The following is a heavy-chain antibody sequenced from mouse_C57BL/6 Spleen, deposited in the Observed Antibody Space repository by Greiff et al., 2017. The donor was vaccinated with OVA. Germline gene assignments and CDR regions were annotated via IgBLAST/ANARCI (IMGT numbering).Heavy chain of an antibody. CDR2: IYTGDGDT. D-gene: IGHD3-2*02. V-gene: IGHV1-80*01. CDR1: GYAFSSYW. J-gene: IGHJ3*01. Sequence: VQLQQSGAELVKPGASVKISCKASGYAFSSYWMNWVKQRPGKGLEWIGQIYTGDGDTNYNGKFKGKATLTADKSSSTAYMQLSSLTSEDSAVYFCARGEAQAWFADWGQGTLVTVSA. CDR3: ARGEAQAWFAD.